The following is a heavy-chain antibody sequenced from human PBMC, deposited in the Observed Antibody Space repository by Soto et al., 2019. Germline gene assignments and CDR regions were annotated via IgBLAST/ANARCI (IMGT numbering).Heavy chain of an antibody. J-gene: IGHJ4*02. V-gene: IGHV4-59*01. CDR1: GGSISSYY. Sequence: QVQLQESGPGLVKPSETLSLTCTVSGGSISSYYWSWIPQPPGKGLEWIGYIYYSGSTNYNPSLKRRATISVDTSKNQFSLKLSSVTAADTAVYYCARRYGASFDYWGQGTLVTVSS. CDR2: IYYSGST. CDR3: ARRYGASFDY. D-gene: IGHD4-17*01.